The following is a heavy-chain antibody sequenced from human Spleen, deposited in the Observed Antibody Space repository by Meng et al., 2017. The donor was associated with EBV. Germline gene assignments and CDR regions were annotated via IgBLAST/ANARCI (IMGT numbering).Heavy chain of an antibody. CDR2: IYWDDDK. J-gene: IGHJ4*02. CDR1: GFSLTTSGVG. V-gene: IGHV2-5*02. Sequence: QIPLEGSGPPLVKPTQTLTLTCPFSGFSLTTSGVGVGWIRQPPGKALEWLALIYWDDDKRYSPSLKSRLTITKDTSKNQVVLTMTNMDPVDTATYYCAHSPYYHDTSGYYYGAFDYWGQGTLVTVSS. CDR3: AHSPYYHDTSGYYYGAFDY. D-gene: IGHD3-22*01.